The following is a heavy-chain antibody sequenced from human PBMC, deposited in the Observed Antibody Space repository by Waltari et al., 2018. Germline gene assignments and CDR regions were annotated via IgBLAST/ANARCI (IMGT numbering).Heavy chain of an antibody. D-gene: IGHD3-16*01. CDR3: VKWGVPADAESAFDV. J-gene: IGHJ3*01. Sequence: QVKLVESGGGVVQPGRSLRLSCTASGFIFETHSMHWVRQDPGKGLEWVAFILYDGSDKFFADSVKGRFTISRDNAKNTLYLQMNSLRPEDTAVYYCVKWGVPADAESAFDVWGQGTMVTVSS. CDR2: ILYDGSDK. CDR1: GFIFETHS. V-gene: IGHV3-30*01.